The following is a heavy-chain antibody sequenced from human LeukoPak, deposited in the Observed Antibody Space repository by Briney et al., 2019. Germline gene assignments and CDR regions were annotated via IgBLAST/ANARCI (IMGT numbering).Heavy chain of an antibody. Sequence: TSETLSLTCSVSIGSISSSKWWSWVRQSPVKGLEWIGEIYLYGTTNYNPSLKSRVTISVDTSKNQFSLKLSSVTAADTAVYYCARETIDYGIDVWGQGTTVTVSS. V-gene: IGHV4-4*02. CDR2: IYLYGTT. J-gene: IGHJ6*02. D-gene: IGHD3-9*01. CDR1: IGSISSSKW. CDR3: ARETIDYGIDV.